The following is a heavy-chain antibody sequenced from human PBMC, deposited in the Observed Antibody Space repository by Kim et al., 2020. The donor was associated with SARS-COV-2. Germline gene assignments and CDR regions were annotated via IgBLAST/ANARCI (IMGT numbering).Heavy chain of an antibody. J-gene: IGHJ5*02. D-gene: IGHD6-13*01. Sequence: SETLSLTCAVYGGSFSGYYWSWIRQPPGKGLEWIGEINHSGSTNYNPSLKSRVTISVDTSKNQFSLKLSSVTAADTAVYYCARGDAAGTGWFDPWGQGTLVTVSS. V-gene: IGHV4-34*01. CDR2: INHSGST. CDR1: GGSFSGYY. CDR3: ARGDAAGTGWFDP.